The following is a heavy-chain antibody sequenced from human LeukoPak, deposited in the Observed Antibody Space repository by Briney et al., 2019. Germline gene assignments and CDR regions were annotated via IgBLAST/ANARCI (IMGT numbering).Heavy chain of an antibody. V-gene: IGHV4-39*07. J-gene: IGHJ6*03. Sequence: PSETLSLTCTVSGGSISTSNYYWGWIRQPPGKGLEWIGNIFYSGSTNFNPSLKSRVTISVDTSKNQFSLKMSSVTAADTAVYFCARGGPPGYYYDYYMDVWGKGTTVTISS. CDR3: ARGGPPGYYYDYYMDV. CDR1: GGSISTSNYY. CDR2: IFYSGST.